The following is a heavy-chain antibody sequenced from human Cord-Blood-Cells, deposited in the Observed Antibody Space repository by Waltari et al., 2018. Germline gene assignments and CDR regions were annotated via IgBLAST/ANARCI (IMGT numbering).Heavy chain of an antibody. D-gene: IGHD2-2*01. Sequence: QVQLVQSGAEVKKPGSSVKVSCKASGGTFSSYAIRWVRQAPGQGLEWMGGIIPIFGTANYAQKFQGRVTITADKSTSTAYMELSSLRSEDTAVYYCATGGDCSSTSCFADNWFDPWGQGTPVTVSS. CDR1: GGTFSSYA. V-gene: IGHV1-69*06. CDR2: IIPIFGTA. J-gene: IGHJ5*02. CDR3: ATGGDCSSTSCFADNWFDP.